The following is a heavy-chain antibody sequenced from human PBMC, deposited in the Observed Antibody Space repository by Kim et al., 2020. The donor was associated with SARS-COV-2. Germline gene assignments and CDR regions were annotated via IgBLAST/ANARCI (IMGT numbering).Heavy chain of an antibody. CDR2: ISGSGNNT. CDR1: GFTFSGHA. Sequence: GGSLRLSCAASGFTFSGHAMTWVRQAPGKGLELVSIISGSGNNTYYTDAVKGRFTVSRDNSKNTLSLQMKSLKADDTAVYFCAKRFLATGTPFDYWGQGT. V-gene: IGHV3-23*01. D-gene: IGHD3-3*01. J-gene: IGHJ4*02. CDR3: AKRFLATGTPFDY.